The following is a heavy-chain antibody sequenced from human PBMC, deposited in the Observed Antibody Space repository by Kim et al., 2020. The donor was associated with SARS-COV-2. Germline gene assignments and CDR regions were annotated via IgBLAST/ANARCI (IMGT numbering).Heavy chain of an antibody. J-gene: IGHJ4*02. CDR3: ARDRVAVAGPLVIV. V-gene: IGHV3-21*01. D-gene: IGHD6-19*01. Sequence: ADSVKGRFTNSRDNAKNSLYLQMNSLRAEDTAVYYCARDRVAVAGPLVIVWGQGTLVTVSS.